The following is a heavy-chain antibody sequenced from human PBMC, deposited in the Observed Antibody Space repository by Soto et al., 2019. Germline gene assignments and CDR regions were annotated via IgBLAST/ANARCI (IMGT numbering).Heavy chain of an antibody. CDR2: IYYSGST. V-gene: IGHV4-39*01. J-gene: IGHJ5*02. CDR3: ATSNWFDP. CDR1: GGSISSRGYY. Sequence: QLQLQESGPGLVKPSETLSLTCTVSGGSISSRGYYWGWIRQPPGKGLGWIGTIYYSGSTYYNPSLKSRVTISVDTSTNQFSLKLSSVTAADTAVYYCATSNWFDPWGQGTLVNVSS.